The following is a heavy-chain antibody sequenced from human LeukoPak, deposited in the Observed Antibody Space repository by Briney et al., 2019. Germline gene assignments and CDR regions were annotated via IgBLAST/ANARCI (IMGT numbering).Heavy chain of an antibody. J-gene: IGHJ4*02. Sequence: SVKVSCKASGNTFTNNGISWVRQAPGQGLEWMGWISAYNGNTNYAQKFQGRVTMTTDTSTSTAYMELSSLRSEDTAVYYCARLTGGGYCSSTSCPLDYWGQGTLVTVSS. V-gene: IGHV1-18*01. CDR3: ARLTGGGYCSSTSCPLDY. D-gene: IGHD2-2*01. CDR2: ISAYNGNT. CDR1: GNTFTNNG.